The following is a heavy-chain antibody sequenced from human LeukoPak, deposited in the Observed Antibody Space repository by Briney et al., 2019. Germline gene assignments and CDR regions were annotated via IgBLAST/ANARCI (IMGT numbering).Heavy chain of an antibody. CDR2: ISGSGGTT. J-gene: IGHJ6*02. CDR1: GFTFNNYA. V-gene: IGHV3-23*01. Sequence: GGSLRLSCPASGFTFNNYAMNWVRQAPGKGLEWVSVISGSGGTTYYADSVKGRFTISRDSSKNTLYLQMNSLRAEDTAVYYCAKVSGGGLYYDGMDVWGQGTTVTVSS. D-gene: IGHD1-14*01. CDR3: AKVSGGGLYYDGMDV.